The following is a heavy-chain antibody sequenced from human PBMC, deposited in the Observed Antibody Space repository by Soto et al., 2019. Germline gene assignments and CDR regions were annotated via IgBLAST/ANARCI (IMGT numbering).Heavy chain of an antibody. CDR3: AHTGTYYHRMDV. CDR1: GFSLSTSGVG. CDR2: IYWDDDK. J-gene: IGHJ6*02. V-gene: IGHV2-5*02. Sequence: QITLKESGPTLVKPTQTLTLTCTFSGFSLSTSGVGVGWIRQPPGKALEWLALIYWDDDKRYSPSLKSRLTNPKDTSKNQVVPTITNMDPVDTATYFFAHTGTYYHRMDVWGQGTTVTVSS.